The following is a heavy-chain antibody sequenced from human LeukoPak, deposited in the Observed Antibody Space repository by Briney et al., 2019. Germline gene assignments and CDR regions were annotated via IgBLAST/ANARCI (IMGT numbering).Heavy chain of an antibody. CDR3: ARCRRGWYLYYFDY. J-gene: IGHJ4*02. V-gene: IGHV3-7*01. CDR1: GFTFSSYW. Sequence: GGSLRLSCAASGFTFSSYWMSWVRQAPGKGLEWVANIKQDGSEKYYVDSVKGRSTISRDNAKNSLYLQMNSLRAEDTAVYYCARCRRGWYLYYFDYWGQGTLVTVSS. CDR2: IKQDGSEK. D-gene: IGHD6-19*01.